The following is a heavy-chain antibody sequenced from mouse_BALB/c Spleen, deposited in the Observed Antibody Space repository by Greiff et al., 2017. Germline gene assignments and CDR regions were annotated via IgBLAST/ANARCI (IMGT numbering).Heavy chain of an antibody. CDR3: AREDYRYDFDY. CDR1: GYSITSGYY. Sequence: EVQLQESGPGLVKPSQSLSLTCSVTGYSITSGYYWNWIRQFPGNKLEWMGYISYDGSNNYNPSLKNRISITRDTSKNQFFLKLNSVTTEDTATYYCAREDYRYDFDYWGQGTTLTVSS. V-gene: IGHV3-6*02. CDR2: ISYDGSN. J-gene: IGHJ2*01. D-gene: IGHD2-14*01.